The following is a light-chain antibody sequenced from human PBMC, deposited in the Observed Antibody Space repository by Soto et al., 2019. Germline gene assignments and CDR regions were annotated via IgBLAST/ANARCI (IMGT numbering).Light chain of an antibody. Sequence: DIVMTQSPDSLAVSLGERATINCKSSHSILYSPNNKNYLAWYQQKPGQPPKLLIYWASTREAGVPERFSGSGSGTDFTLTISSLQSEDVAVYYCQHYTPQNFGQGTKVEIK. CDR1: HSILYSPNNKNY. J-gene: IGKJ1*01. V-gene: IGKV4-1*01. CDR3: QHYTPQN. CDR2: WAS.